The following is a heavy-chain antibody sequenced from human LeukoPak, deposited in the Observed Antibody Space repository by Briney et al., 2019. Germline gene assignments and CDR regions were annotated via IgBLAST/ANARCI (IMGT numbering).Heavy chain of an antibody. J-gene: IGHJ4*02. CDR2: IYHSGST. D-gene: IGHD3-10*01. Sequence: SETLSLTCAVSGGSISSSNWWSWVRQPPGKGLEWIGEIYHSGSTNYNPSLKSRVTISVDKSKNQFSLKLSSVTAADTAVYYCARDLGSGSYHFDYWGQGTLVTVSS. CDR3: ARDLGSGSYHFDY. V-gene: IGHV4-4*02. CDR1: GGSISSSNW.